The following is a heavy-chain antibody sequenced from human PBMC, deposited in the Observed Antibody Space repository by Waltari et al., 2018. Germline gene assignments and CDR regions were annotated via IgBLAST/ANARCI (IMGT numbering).Heavy chain of an antibody. CDR2: INSHNGNT. D-gene: IGHD5-12*01. Sequence: QVHLVQSGAEVKKPGASVMLSCGTSGYAFTDYLLTWVRQAPGQGPEWMGCINSHNGNTEYAQKFRGRVTVTRDTSISTAYINVRGLRSDDTAIYYCAREKRGGTWDYWGQGTLVTVSS. V-gene: IGHV1-2*02. CDR1: GYAFTDYL. CDR3: AREKRGGTWDY. J-gene: IGHJ4*02.